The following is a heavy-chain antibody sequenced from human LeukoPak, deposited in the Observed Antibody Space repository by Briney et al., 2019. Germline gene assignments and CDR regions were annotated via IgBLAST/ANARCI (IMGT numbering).Heavy chain of an antibody. D-gene: IGHD1-14*01. V-gene: IGHV1-46*01. CDR3: ARDLGEPHDY. CDR1: GFTFSSYA. CDR2: INPSGGST. Sequence: GGSLRLSCAASGFTFSSYAMSWVRQAPGQGLEWMGIINPSGGSTSYAQKFQGRVTMTRDTSTSTVYMELSSLRSEDTAVYYCARDLGEPHDYWGQGTLVTVSS. J-gene: IGHJ4*02.